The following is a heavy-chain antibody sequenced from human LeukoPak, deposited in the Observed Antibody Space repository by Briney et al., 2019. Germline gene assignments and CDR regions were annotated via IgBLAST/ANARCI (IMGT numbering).Heavy chain of an antibody. CDR3: ARQQQLVGIDY. CDR2: IYYSGST. CDR1: GGSISSYY. D-gene: IGHD6-13*01. V-gene: IGHV4-59*01. J-gene: IGHJ4*02. Sequence: PSETLSLTCTVSGGSISSYYWSWIRQPPEKGLEWIGYIYYSGSTNYNPSLKSRVTISVDTSENQFSLKLSSVTAADTAVYYCARQQQLVGIDYWGQGTLVTVSS.